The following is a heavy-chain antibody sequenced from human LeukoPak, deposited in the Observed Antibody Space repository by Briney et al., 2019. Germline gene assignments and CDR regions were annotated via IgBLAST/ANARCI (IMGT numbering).Heavy chain of an antibody. V-gene: IGHV3-23*01. Sequence: TGGSLRLSCAASGIAFSSNAMSWVRQTPGKGLEWVSSISSSGDITSYADSVKGRFTISRDKSKNTLYLQMNSLRAEDTAVYYCAKKTWDSSAWYFFDYWGQGTLVTVSS. D-gene: IGHD3-22*01. CDR3: AKKTWDSSAWYFFDY. CDR2: ISSSGDIT. CDR1: GIAFSSNA. J-gene: IGHJ4*02.